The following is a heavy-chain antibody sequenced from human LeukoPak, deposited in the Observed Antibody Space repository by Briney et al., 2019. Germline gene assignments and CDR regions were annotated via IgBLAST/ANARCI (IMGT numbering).Heavy chain of an antibody. V-gene: IGHV4-39*01. CDR1: GGSISTTNYY. Sequence: PSETLSLTCTVSGGSISTTNYYWGWIRQPPGKGLEWIGSIYNSGSAYYNPSLNGRVTISVDTSKNQFSLKLTSVTAADTAVYYCARHDPPRWPYYFDYWGQGTLVTVSS. D-gene: IGHD4-23*01. CDR2: IYNSGSA. CDR3: ARHDPPRWPYYFDY. J-gene: IGHJ4*02.